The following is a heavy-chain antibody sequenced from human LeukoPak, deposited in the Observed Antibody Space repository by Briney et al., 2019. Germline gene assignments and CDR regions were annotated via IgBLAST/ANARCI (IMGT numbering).Heavy chain of an antibody. J-gene: IGHJ4*02. Sequence: ASVKVSCKASGYTFTSYGISWVRQAPGQGLEWMGWISAYNGNTNYAQKLQGRVTMTTDTSTSTAYMELRSLRSDDTAVCYCARVLRGAYYDILTGRADYWGQGTLVTVSS. CDR3: ARVLRGAYYDILTGRADY. CDR2: ISAYNGNT. CDR1: GYTFTSYG. V-gene: IGHV1-18*01. D-gene: IGHD3-9*01.